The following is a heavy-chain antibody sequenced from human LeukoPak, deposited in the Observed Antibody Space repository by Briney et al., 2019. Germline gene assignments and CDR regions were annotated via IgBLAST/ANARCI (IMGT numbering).Heavy chain of an antibody. CDR3: AKDIPSTSWFLGD. CDR1: GFTFSSYG. D-gene: IGHD6-13*01. Sequence: GGSLRLSCAASGFTFSSYGMHWVRRAPGKGLEWVAFIRYDGSNKYYADSVKGRFTISRDNSKNTLYLQMNSLRAEDTAVYYCAKDIPSTSWFLGDWGQGTLVTVSS. CDR2: IRYDGSNK. J-gene: IGHJ4*02. V-gene: IGHV3-30*02.